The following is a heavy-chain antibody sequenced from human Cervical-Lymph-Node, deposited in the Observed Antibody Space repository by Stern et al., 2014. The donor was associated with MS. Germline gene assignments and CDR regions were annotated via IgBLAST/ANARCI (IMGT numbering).Heavy chain of an antibody. D-gene: IGHD3-22*01. CDR2: IKGKSDGGTA. V-gene: IGHV3-15*01. CDR1: GFTFNTAW. CDR3: TARGYFFDDSGYYSFDF. J-gene: IGHJ4*02. Sequence: EVQLGESGGGLVKPGGSLRLSCAASGFTFNTAWMNWVRQAPGKGLEWVGRIKGKSDGGTADYSAPVQGRFTISRDDSKTTLYLQMNSLKTEDTAVYYCTARGYFFDDSGYYSFDFWGQGTLVTVSS.